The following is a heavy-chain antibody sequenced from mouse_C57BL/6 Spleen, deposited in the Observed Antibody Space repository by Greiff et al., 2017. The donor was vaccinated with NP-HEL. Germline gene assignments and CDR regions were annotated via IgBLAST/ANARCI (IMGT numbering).Heavy chain of an antibody. Sequence: QVQLQQSGAELVRPGASVTLSCKASGYTFTDYEMHWVKQTPVHGLEWIGAIDPETGGTAYNQKFKGKAILTADKSSSTAYMELRSLTSEDSAVYYCTRDVESPSLMDYWGQGTSVTVSS. V-gene: IGHV1-15*01. CDR1: GYTFTDYE. CDR2: IDPETGGT. CDR3: TRDVESPSLMDY. J-gene: IGHJ4*01.